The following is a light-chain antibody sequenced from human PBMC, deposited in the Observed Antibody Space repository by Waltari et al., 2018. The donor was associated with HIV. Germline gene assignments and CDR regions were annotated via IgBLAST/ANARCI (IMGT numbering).Light chain of an antibody. V-gene: IGLV1-47*02. CDR1: RSNIGNNF. J-gene: IGLJ3*02. Sequence: PGQRIVISCSGSRSNIGNNFVSWFQQVSGRAPKLIIYNSDQRPSGVPDRFSAAKSGSSASLAITRLQSDDEAVYFCASRDDNLSHWVFGGGTKLTV. CDR2: NSD. CDR3: ASRDDNLSHWV.